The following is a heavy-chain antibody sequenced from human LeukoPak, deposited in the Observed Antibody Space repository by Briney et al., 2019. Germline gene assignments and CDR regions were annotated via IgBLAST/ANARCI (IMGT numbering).Heavy chain of an antibody. CDR3: ATLGYDSSGYYVPHDY. V-gene: IGHV1-24*01. J-gene: IGHJ4*02. Sequence: GASVKVSCKVSGYTLTELSMHWVRQAPGKGLEWMGGFDPEDGETIYAQKFQGRVTMTEDTSTDTAYMELSSLRSEDAAVYYCATLGYDSSGYYVPHDYWGQGTLVTVSS. CDR1: GYTLTELS. CDR2: FDPEDGET. D-gene: IGHD3-22*01.